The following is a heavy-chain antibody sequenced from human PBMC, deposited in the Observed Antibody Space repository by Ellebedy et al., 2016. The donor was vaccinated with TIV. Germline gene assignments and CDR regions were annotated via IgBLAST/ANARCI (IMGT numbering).Heavy chain of an antibody. Sequence: AASVKVSCKTSGYTSTDYYIHWVRQAPGQGLEWMAWINPVSGATHYAQSLQGRLTMTRDTSIGTAYMELGSLQSDDTAIYYCVRSRAYHFDNWGEGTLVTVSS. CDR2: INPVSGAT. CDR3: VRSRAYHFDN. J-gene: IGHJ4*02. CDR1: GYTSTDYY. D-gene: IGHD2-2*01. V-gene: IGHV1-2*02.